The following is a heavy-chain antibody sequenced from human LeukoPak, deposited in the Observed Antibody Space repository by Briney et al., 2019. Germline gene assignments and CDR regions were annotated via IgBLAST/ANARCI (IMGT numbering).Heavy chain of an antibody. CDR1: GFTFNTHA. CDR2: VSDTCDLR. V-gene: IGHV3-23*01. J-gene: IGHJ4*02. D-gene: IGHD3-9*01. Sequence: PGGSLRLSCAASGFTFNTHAISWVRQAPGKGLEWVAAVSDTCDLRYSANSVKGRFAISRDNSKNTAFLQMYSLRAEDTALYYCVKGGLRSGYSFEDWGQGTLVSVSS. CDR3: VKGGLRSGYSFED.